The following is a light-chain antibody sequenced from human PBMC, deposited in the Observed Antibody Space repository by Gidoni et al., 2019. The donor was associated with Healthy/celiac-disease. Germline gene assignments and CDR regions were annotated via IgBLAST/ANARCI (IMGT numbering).Light chain of an antibody. V-gene: IGKV2-28*01. CDR2: LGS. CDR1: QSLLHSNGYNE. CDR3: MQALQTPRT. Sequence: DIVMTQSPLSLPVTPGDPASIPCRSSQSLLHSNGYNELEWYLQTPGQSPQLLIDLGSNRASGVPDWFSGRGSGTDFTLKISRVSAEDFGVYYCMQALQTPRTFGQGTKVEIK. J-gene: IGKJ1*01.